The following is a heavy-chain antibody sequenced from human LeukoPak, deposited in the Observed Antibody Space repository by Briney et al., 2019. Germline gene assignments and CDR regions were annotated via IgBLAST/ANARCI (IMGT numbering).Heavy chain of an antibody. Sequence: GGSLRLSCAASGFTFRAYGMHWVRQAPGKGLEWVAVVSYDGSHIYYADSVKGRFTISRDNSKNTLYLQMDTLRAEDTAVYYCAKVTVNYGLNDAFHIWGQGTMVTVSS. CDR2: VSYDGSHI. CDR3: AKVTVNYGLNDAFHI. CDR1: GFTFRAYG. V-gene: IGHV3-30*18. D-gene: IGHD3-10*01. J-gene: IGHJ3*02.